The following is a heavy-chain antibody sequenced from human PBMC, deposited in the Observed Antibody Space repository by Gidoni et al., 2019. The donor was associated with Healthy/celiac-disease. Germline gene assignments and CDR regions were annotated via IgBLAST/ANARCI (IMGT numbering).Heavy chain of an antibody. CDR1: GFTFGSYA. CDR3: TRGLDSSSWYLELWFDP. D-gene: IGHD6-13*01. CDR2: IRSKAYGGTT. J-gene: IGHJ5*02. Sequence: EVQLVESGGGLVQPGRSLRLSCTASGFTFGSYAMSWVRQAPGKGLEWVGFIRSKAYGGTTEYAASVKGRFTISRDDSKSIAYLQMNSLKTEDTAVYYCTRGLDSSSWYLELWFDPWGQGTLVTVSS. V-gene: IGHV3-49*04.